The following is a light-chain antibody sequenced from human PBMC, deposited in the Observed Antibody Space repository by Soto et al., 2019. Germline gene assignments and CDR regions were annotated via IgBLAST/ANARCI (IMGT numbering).Light chain of an antibody. CDR3: QQRSNLPPLFT. CDR1: QSVSSY. CDR2: DAS. J-gene: IGKJ3*01. V-gene: IGKV3-11*01. Sequence: EIVLTQSPATLSLSPGERATLPCRASQSVSSYLAWYQKKPGQAPSLLIYDASNRATSIPARFSGSGSGPDFPLTISSIEPEDFAVHYRQQRSNLPPLFTFVPGTKVDSK.